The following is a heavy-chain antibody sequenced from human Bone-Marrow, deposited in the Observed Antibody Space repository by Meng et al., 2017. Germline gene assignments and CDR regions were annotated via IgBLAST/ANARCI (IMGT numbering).Heavy chain of an antibody. CDR2: SSWNSGSI. D-gene: IGHD6-19*01. CDR3: AKDSSIAVAGTVY. CDR1: GFTFDDYA. V-gene: IGHV3-9*01. Sequence: GGSLRLSCAASGFTFDDYAMHWVRQAPGKGLEWVSGSSWNSGSIGYADSVKGRFTISRDNAKNSLYLQMNSLRAEDTALYYCAKDSSIAVAGTVYWGQGTLVTVSS. J-gene: IGHJ4*02.